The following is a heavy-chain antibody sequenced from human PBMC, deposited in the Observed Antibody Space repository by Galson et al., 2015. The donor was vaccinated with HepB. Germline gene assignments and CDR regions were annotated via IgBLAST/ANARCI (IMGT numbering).Heavy chain of an antibody. J-gene: IGHJ4*02. CDR2: TSSDGSNK. D-gene: IGHD5-18*01. Sequence: SLRLSCATSGFTFTSYAMHWVRQAPGKGLEWVAVTSSDGSNKNYADSVKGRFTISRDNSKKTLYLQMNSLRVEDTAVYYCAKESLPQPSVDYWGRGTLVTVSS. V-gene: IGHV3-30*18. CDR1: GFTFTSYA. CDR3: AKESLPQPSVDY.